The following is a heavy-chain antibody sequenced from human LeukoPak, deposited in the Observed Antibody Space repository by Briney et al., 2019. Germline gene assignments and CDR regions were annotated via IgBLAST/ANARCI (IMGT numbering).Heavy chain of an antibody. V-gene: IGHV3-23*01. CDR2: ISGGGGST. Sequence: GGSLRLSCAASGFTFSSYAMSWVRQAPGKGLEWVSAISGGGGSTYYADSVKGRFTISRDNSKNTLYLQMNSLRAEDTAVYYCAKDYGYYDSSGYYYAFDYWGQGTLVTVSS. CDR3: AKDYGYYDSSGYYYAFDY. CDR1: GFTFSSYA. D-gene: IGHD3-22*01. J-gene: IGHJ4*02.